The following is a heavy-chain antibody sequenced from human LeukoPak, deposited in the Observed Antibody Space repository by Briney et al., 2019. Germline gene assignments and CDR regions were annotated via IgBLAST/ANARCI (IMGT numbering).Heavy chain of an antibody. CDR1: GFTFSSYE. D-gene: IGHD4-23*01. Sequence: GGSLRLSCAASGFTFSSYEMNWVRQAPGKGLEWVSYISSSGSTIYYADSVKGRFTISRDNAKNSLYLQMNSLRAEDTAVYYCARAYAGTLSYWGQGTLVTVSS. CDR3: ARAYAGTLSY. J-gene: IGHJ4*02. CDR2: ISSSGSTI. V-gene: IGHV3-48*03.